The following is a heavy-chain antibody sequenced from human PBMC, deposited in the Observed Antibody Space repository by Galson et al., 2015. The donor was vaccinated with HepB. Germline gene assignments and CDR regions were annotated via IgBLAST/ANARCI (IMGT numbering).Heavy chain of an antibody. CDR2: ISPGGTK. CDR1: GFSFMSHS. Sequence: SLRLSCAASGFSFMSHSMNWVRHSPGKGLEWLAYISPGGTKYYADSARGRFTISRDNAKKSMYLHMSSLRVEETAFNYCARNPASYDYFKMDVWGQGTTVTVSS. J-gene: IGHJ6*02. CDR3: ARNPASYDYFKMDV. V-gene: IGHV3-48*01. D-gene: IGHD3-16*01.